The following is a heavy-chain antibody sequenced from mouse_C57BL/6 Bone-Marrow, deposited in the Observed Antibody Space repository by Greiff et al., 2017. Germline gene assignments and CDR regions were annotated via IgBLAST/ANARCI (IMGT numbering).Heavy chain of an antibody. Sequence: QVQLQQSGAELARPGASVKLSCKASGYTFTSYGISWVKQRTGQGLEWIGEIDPRSGNTYYNEKFKGKATLTADKSSSTAYMELRSLTSEDSAVYVCARIYYGNYEGLDYWGQGTTLTVSS. V-gene: IGHV1-81*01. J-gene: IGHJ2*01. CDR1: GYTFTSYG. D-gene: IGHD2-1*01. CDR2: IDPRSGNT. CDR3: ARIYYGNYEGLDY.